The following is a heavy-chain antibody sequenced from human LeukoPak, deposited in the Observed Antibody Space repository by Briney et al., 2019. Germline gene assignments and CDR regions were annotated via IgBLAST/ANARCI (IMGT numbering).Heavy chain of an antibody. J-gene: IGHJ3*02. CDR1: GYTFTSYD. Sequence: ASVTVSCKASGYTFTSYDINWVRQAPGPGLGRMGWMNTNSGKTGYAQKFQGRVTMTRNTSISTAYMELSSLRSEDTAVYYCAREGGDYYDSERLDAFDIWGQGTMVTVSS. CDR3: AREGGDYYDSERLDAFDI. D-gene: IGHD3-22*01. V-gene: IGHV1-8*01. CDR2: MNTNSGKT.